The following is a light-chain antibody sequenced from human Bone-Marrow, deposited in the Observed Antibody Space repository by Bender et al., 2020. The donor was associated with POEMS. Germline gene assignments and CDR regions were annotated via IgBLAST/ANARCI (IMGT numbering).Light chain of an antibody. CDR1: SGDVGRYKY. CDR2: DVS. Sequence: QSALTQPASVSGSPGQSITIPCTGTSGDVGRYKYVSWYQQHAGRAPQLIIYDVSDRPSGVSNRFSGSKSGNTASLTISGLQAEDEADYYCASYTNERMVAFGGGTRLTVL. CDR3: ASYTNERMVA. V-gene: IGLV2-14*03. J-gene: IGLJ2*01.